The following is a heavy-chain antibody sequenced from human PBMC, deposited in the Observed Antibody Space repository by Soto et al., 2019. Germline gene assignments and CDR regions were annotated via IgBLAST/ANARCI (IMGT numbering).Heavy chain of an antibody. D-gene: IGHD3-10*01. CDR2: INHSGST. CDR3: AXGLLFGELLYYYYGMDV. CDR1: GGSFSCYY. V-gene: IGHV4-34*01. J-gene: IGHJ6*02. Sequence: SETLSLTCAVYGGSFSCYYWSWIRQPPGKGLEWIGEINHSGSTNYNPSLKSRVTISVDTSKNQFSLKLSSVTAADTAVYYCAXGLLFGELLYYYYGMDVWGQGTTVTVSS.